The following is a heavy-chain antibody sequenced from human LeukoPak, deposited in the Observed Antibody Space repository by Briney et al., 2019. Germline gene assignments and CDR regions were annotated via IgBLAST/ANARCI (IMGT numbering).Heavy chain of an antibody. CDR2: IYYSGST. Sequence: PPETLSLTCTVSGGSISSSSYYWGWIRQPPGKGLEWIGSIYYSGSTYYNPSLKSRVTISVDTSKNQFSLNLSSVTAADTAVYYCARGVVPAAKGWFDPWGQGTLVTVSS. CDR1: GGSISSSSYY. J-gene: IGHJ5*02. D-gene: IGHD2-2*01. CDR3: ARGVVPAAKGWFDP. V-gene: IGHV4-39*07.